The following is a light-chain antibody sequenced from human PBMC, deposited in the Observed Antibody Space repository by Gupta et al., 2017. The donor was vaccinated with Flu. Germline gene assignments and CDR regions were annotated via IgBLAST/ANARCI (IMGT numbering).Light chain of an antibody. CDR2: RNN. CDR1: SSNLGTNY. V-gene: IGLV1-47*01. Sequence: QSVLTQPPSASGTPGQRVTISCSGSSSNLGTNYVYWYQQLPGAAPKLLISRNNQRPSGVPDRFSGSKSGTSASLAISGLRSEDEADYHWAAWDDNRGGVIFGGGTKLTVL. CDR3: AAWDDNRGGVI. J-gene: IGLJ2*01.